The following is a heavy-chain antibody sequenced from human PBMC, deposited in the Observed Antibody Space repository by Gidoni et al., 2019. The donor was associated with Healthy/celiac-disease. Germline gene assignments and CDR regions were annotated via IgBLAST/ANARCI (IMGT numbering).Heavy chain of an antibody. Sequence: QVQLVQSGAEVKKPGASVKVSCKASGYTFTSYGISWVRQAPGQGLEWMGWISAYNGNTNYAQKLQGRVTMTTDTSTSTAYMELRSLRSDDTAVYYCARVDIVATMYLPATYGMDVWGQGTTVTVSS. V-gene: IGHV1-18*01. D-gene: IGHD5-12*01. CDR2: ISAYNGNT. CDR3: ARVDIVATMYLPATYGMDV. CDR1: GYTFTSYG. J-gene: IGHJ6*02.